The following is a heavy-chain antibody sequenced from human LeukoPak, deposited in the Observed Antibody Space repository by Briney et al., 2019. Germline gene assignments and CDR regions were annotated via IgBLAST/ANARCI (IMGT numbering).Heavy chain of an antibody. V-gene: IGHV4-39*01. CDR2: IYYSGST. CDR1: GGSISSRSYY. Sequence: SETLSLTCTVSGGSISSRSYYWGWMRQPPGKGLEWCGSIYYSGSTYYNPSLKSRVTISVDTSKNQFSLKLSSVTAADTAVYYCARRRYIVVVPAVWDYWGQGTLVTVSS. CDR3: ARRRYIVVVPAVWDY. J-gene: IGHJ4*02. D-gene: IGHD2-2*01.